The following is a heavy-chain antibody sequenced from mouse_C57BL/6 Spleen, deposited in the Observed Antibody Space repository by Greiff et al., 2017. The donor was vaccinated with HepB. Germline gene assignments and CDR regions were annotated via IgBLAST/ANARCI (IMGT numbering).Heavy chain of an antibody. CDR3: TKTEGY. V-gene: IGHV1-15*01. CDR1: GYTFTDYE. J-gene: IGHJ2*01. Sequence: VQLKESGAELVRPGASVTLSCKASGYTFTDYEMHWVKQTPVHGLEWIGAIDPETGGTAYNQKFKGKAILTADKSSSTAYMELRSLTSEDSAVYYCTKTEGYWGQGTTLTVSS. CDR2: IDPETGGT.